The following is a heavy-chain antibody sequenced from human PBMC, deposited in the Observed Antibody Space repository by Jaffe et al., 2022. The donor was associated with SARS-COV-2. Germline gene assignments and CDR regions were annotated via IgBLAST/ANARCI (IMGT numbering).Heavy chain of an antibody. V-gene: IGHV3-7*01. D-gene: IGHD3-22*01. CDR1: GFTFSSYW. Sequence: EVQLVESGGGLVQPGGSLRLSCAASGFTFSSYWMSWVRQAPGKGLEWVANIKQDGSEKYYVDSVKGRFTISRDNAKNSLYLQMNSLRAEDTAVYYCARRSMIVVVITTSWYFDLWGRGTLVTVSS. J-gene: IGHJ2*01. CDR3: ARRSMIVVVITTSWYFDL. CDR2: IKQDGSEK.